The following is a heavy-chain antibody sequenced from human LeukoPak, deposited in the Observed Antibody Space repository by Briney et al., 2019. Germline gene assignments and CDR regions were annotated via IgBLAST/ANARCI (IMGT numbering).Heavy chain of an antibody. J-gene: IGHJ4*02. CDR3: ARDLGWYFDY. D-gene: IGHD2-15*01. V-gene: IGHV3-23*01. CDR2: ISGSGGST. CDR1: QFTFSSYA. Sequence: GGSLRLSCAASQFTFSSYAMSWVRQAPGKGLEWVSTISGSGGSTYYADSVKGRFTISRDNAKNSLYLQMNSLRAEDTAVYYCARDLGWYFDYWGQGTLVTVSS.